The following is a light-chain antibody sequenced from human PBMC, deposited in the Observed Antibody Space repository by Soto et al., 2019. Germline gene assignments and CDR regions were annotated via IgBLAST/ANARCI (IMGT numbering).Light chain of an antibody. V-gene: IGLV2-14*01. CDR1: SSDVGGSNY. CDR2: DVS. J-gene: IGLJ1*01. CDR3: SSYTSSSLYV. Sequence: QSVLTQPASVSGSPGQSITISCTGTSSDVGGSNYVSWYQQLPGKAPKLMIYDVSDRPSGVSNRFSGSKSGNTASLTISGLQAEDEADYYCSSYTSSSLYVFRTGTKLTVL.